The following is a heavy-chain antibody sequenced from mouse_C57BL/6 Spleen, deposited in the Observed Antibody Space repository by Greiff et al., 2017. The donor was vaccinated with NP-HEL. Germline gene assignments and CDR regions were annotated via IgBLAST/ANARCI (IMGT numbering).Heavy chain of an antibody. J-gene: IGHJ4*01. CDR1: GYSFTSYY. Sequence: VQLQQSGPELVKPGASVKISCKASGYSFTSYYIHWVKQRPGQGLEWIGWIYPGSGNTKYNEKFKGKATLTADTSSSTAYMQLSSLTSKDSAVYYCARGGSGYGGDAMDYWGQGTSVTVSS. V-gene: IGHV1-66*01. D-gene: IGHD3-2*02. CDR2: IYPGSGNT. CDR3: ARGGSGYGGDAMDY.